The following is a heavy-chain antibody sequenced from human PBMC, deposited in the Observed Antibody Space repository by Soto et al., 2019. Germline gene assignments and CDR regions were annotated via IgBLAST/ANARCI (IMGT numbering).Heavy chain of an antibody. CDR1: GYTFTGYY. V-gene: IGHV1-2*02. D-gene: IGHD3-10*01. CDR3: ARDGTGYYGSEGTGLDV. J-gene: IGHJ6*02. CDR2: INPNSGGT. Sequence: ASVKVSCKASGYTFTGYYMHWVRQAPGQGLEWMGWINPNSGGTNYAQKFQGRVTMTRDTSISTAYMELSRLRSDDTAVYYCARDGTGYYGSEGTGLDVWGQETTVT.